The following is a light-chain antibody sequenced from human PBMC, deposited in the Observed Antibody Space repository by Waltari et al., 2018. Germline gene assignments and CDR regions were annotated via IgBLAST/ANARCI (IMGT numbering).Light chain of an antibody. J-gene: IGKJ4*01. V-gene: IGKV1-33*01. Sequence: DIQMTQSPSSLAASVGDRVTITCRARQDIRNYLNGYQQKPGKAPNLLIYGTSNLEAGVPSRFSGHGSGTDFTFTISSLQPEDVATYFCQQYGDLPVSFGGGTKVEIK. CDR1: QDIRNY. CDR3: QQYGDLPVS. CDR2: GTS.